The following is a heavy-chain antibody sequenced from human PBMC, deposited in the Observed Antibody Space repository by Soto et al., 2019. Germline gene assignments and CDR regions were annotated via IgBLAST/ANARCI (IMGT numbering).Heavy chain of an antibody. CDR2: IWYDGSNK. D-gene: IGHD2-15*01. CDR3: ARDIVVVVAATTHNWFDP. Sequence: LRLSCAASGFTFSSYGMHWVRQAPGKGLEWVAVIWYDGSNKYYADSVKGRFTISRDNSKNTLYLQMNSLRAEDTAVYYCARDIVVVVAATTHNWFDPWGQGTLVTVSS. J-gene: IGHJ5*02. V-gene: IGHV3-33*01. CDR1: GFTFSSYG.